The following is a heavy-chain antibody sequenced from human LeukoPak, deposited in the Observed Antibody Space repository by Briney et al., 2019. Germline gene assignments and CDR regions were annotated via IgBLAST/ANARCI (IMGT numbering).Heavy chain of an antibody. CDR3: ARDTGIAVAGSNY. CDR2: IYSGGST. V-gene: IGHV3-53*01. J-gene: IGHJ4*02. D-gene: IGHD6-19*01. CDR1: GFTVSSNY. Sequence: PGGSLRLSCAASGFTVSSNYMSWVRQAPGKGLEWVSVIYSGGSTYYADSVKGLFTISRDNSKNTLYLQMNSLRAEDTAVYYCARDTGIAVAGSNYWGQGTLVTVSS.